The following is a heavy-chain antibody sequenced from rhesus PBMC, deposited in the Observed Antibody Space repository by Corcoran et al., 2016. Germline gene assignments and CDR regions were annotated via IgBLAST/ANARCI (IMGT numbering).Heavy chain of an antibody. CDR3: ARLYSGSFFDY. J-gene: IGHJ4*01. V-gene: IGHV4-80*01. Sequence: QVQLQESGPGLVKPSETLSLTCAVSGGSFSSYWWSWIRQPPGKGLEWIGEINGNSGSTNYNPALKSRVTSSKDASKNQFALKLSSVTAADTAVYYCARLYSGSFFDYWGQGVLVTVSS. D-gene: IGHD6-25*01. CDR2: INGNSGST. CDR1: GGSFSSYW.